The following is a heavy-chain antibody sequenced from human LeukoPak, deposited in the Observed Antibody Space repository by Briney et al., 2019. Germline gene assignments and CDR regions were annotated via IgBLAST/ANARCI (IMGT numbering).Heavy chain of an antibody. D-gene: IGHD4-17*01. CDR2: IYYSGST. Sequence: SETLSLTCTVSGGSISSSSYYWGWIRQPPGKGLEWIGSIYYSGSTYYNPSLKSRVTISVDTSKNQFSLKLSSVTAADTAVYYCARDGAAGGHGVPHTWGQGTLVTVSS. CDR3: ARDGAAGGHGVPHT. V-gene: IGHV4-39*02. CDR1: GGSISSSSYY. J-gene: IGHJ5*02.